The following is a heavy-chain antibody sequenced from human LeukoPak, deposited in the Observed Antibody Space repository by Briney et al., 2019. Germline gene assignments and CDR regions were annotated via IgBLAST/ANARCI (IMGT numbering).Heavy chain of an antibody. D-gene: IGHD3-10*02. CDR1: GYTFTSYA. CDR2: INTNTGNP. CDR3: ASGIFGWFDP. V-gene: IGHV7-4-1*02. Sequence: GASVNVSCKASGYTFTSYAMNWVRQAPGQGLEWMGWINTNTGNPTYAQGFTGRFVFSLDTSVSAAYLQISSLKAEDTAVYYCASGIFGWFDPWGQGTLVTVSS. J-gene: IGHJ5*02.